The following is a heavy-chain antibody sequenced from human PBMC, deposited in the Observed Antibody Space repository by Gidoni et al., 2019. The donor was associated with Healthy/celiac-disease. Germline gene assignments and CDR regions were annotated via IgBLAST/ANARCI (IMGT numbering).Heavy chain of an antibody. Sequence: EVQLVESGGGLVQPGGSLRLSCAASGFTFSSYWMSWVRQAPGKGLEWVANIKQDGSEKYDVDSVKGRFTISRDNAKNSLYLQMNSLRAEDTAVYYCAREGWGIVVVPAAEIRAYYYYYMDVWGKGTTVTVSS. D-gene: IGHD2-2*01. V-gene: IGHV3-7*01. J-gene: IGHJ6*03. CDR2: IKQDGSEK. CDR3: AREGWGIVVVPAAEIRAYYYYYMDV. CDR1: GFTFSSYW.